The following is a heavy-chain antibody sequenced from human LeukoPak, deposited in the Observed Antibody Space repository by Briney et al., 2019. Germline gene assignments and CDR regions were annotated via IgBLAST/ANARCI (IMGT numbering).Heavy chain of an antibody. J-gene: IGHJ4*02. Sequence: GGSLKLSCAASGFTFSGSAMHWVRQAPGKGLEWVSAISGSGGSTYYADSVKGRFTISRDNSKNTLYLQMNSLRAEDTAVYYCAVGSTRMGGYFDYWGQGTLVTVSS. CDR2: ISGSGGST. V-gene: IGHV3-23*01. CDR1: GFTFSGSA. CDR3: AVGSTRMGGYFDY. D-gene: IGHD2-2*01.